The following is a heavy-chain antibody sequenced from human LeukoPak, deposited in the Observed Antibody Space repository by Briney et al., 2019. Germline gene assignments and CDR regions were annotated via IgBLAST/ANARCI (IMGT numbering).Heavy chain of an antibody. CDR1: GFTFSSYA. CDR3: ARGPSSGWCRVFDY. Sequence: PGGSLRLSCAASGFTFSSYAMHWVRQAPGKGLEWVAVISYDGSNKYYADSVKGRFTISRDNSKNTLYLQMNSLRAEDTAVYYCARGPSSGWCRVFDYWGQGTLVTVSS. D-gene: IGHD6-19*01. V-gene: IGHV3-30*04. CDR2: ISYDGSNK. J-gene: IGHJ4*02.